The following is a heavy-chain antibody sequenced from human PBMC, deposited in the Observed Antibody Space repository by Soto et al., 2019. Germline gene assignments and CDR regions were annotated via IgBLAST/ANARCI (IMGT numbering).Heavy chain of an antibody. CDR1: GFTFSDYY. CDR3: ARDRLYYYGSGSYYNLWALDY. Sequence: GGSLRLSCAASGFTFSDYYMSWIRQAPGKGLEWVSYISSSGSTIYYADSVKGRFTISRDNAKNSLYLQMNSLRAEDTAVYYCARDRLYYYGSGSYYNLWALDYWGQGTLVTVSS. D-gene: IGHD3-10*01. CDR2: ISSSGSTI. J-gene: IGHJ4*02. V-gene: IGHV3-11*01.